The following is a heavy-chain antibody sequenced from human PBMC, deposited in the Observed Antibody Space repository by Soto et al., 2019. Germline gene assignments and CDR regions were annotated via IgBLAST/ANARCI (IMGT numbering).Heavy chain of an antibody. D-gene: IGHD2-15*01. CDR2: IIPILGIA. CDR3: ARDPHNYCSGGSCSAETFYYYYYGMDV. Sequence: ASVKVSCKASGGTFSSYTISWVRQAPGQGLEWMGRIIPILGIANYAQKFQGRVTITADKSTSTAYMELSSLRSEDTAVYYCARDPHNYCSGGSCSAETFYYYYYGMDVWGQGTTVTVSS. CDR1: GGTFSSYT. J-gene: IGHJ6*02. V-gene: IGHV1-69*04.